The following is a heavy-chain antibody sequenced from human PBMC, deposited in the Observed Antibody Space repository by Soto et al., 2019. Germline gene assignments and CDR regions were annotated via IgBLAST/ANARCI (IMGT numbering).Heavy chain of an antibody. V-gene: IGHV3-73*01. D-gene: IGHD2-21*02. Sequence: GGSLRLSFASSGFTLSGARMHWVRQASGKGLEWVGRIRSKADSYATACAASVKGRFTISRDDSKNTAYLQMNSLKTEDTAVYYCTSQYCAGDCSRVDPWGQGT. CDR1: GFTLSGAR. CDR3: TSQYCAGDCSRVDP. CDR2: IRSKADSYAT. J-gene: IGHJ5*02.